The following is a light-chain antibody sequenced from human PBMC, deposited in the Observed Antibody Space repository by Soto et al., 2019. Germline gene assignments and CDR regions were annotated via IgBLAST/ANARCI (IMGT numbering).Light chain of an antibody. CDR1: VLTKKY. J-gene: IGLJ2*01. CDR3: YSVADNNVV. Sequence: SYELTQPSSVSVSPGQTARITCSGDVLTKKYARWFQQKPGQAPVVVIYKDSERPSVIPERFSGSSSGTTVTLTISGAQVEDEADYYCYSVADNNVVFGGGTKLTVL. CDR2: KDS. V-gene: IGLV3-27*01.